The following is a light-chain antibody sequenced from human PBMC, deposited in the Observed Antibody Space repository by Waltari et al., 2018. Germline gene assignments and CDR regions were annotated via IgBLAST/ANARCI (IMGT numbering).Light chain of an antibody. V-gene: IGLV2-14*01. Sequence: QSALTQPAPVSGSPGQSVTIFCAGTRNDVGGYNSVSLYQEHPGQPPRVIIYDVSDRPSGVSDRFSGSKSGNTASLTISGLQAEDEADYYCSSQSSNDVVLFGGGTKLTVL. CDR3: SSQSSNDVVL. CDR2: DVS. CDR1: RNDVGGYNS. J-gene: IGLJ2*01.